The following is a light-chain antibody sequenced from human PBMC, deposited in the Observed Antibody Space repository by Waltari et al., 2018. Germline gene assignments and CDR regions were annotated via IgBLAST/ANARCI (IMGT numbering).Light chain of an antibody. J-gene: IGLJ3*02. Sequence: SSELTQPPSVSVSPGQTARITCSGDTLPKKYVYWYHQKSGRAPVLVIYEDNKRPSGRSEGVAGSSAGTMAALTISGAQVEDEGDYYCYSTLGSDNHGAVFGGGTTLTVL. CDR1: TLPKKY. V-gene: IGLV3-10*01. CDR2: EDN. CDR3: YSTLGSDNHGAV.